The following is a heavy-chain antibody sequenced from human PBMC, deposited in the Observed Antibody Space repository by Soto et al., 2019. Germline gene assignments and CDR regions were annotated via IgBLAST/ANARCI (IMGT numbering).Heavy chain of an antibody. D-gene: IGHD6-19*01. CDR3: ARSYSSGWVDY. J-gene: IGHJ4*02. V-gene: IGHV1-69*13. CDR2: IIPIFGTA. CDR1: GGTFSSYA. Sequence: ASVKVSCKASGGTFSSYAISWVRQAPGQGLEWMGGIIPIFGTANYAQKFQGRVTITADESTSTAYMELSSLRSDDTAVYYCARSYSSGWVDYWGQGTLVTVSS.